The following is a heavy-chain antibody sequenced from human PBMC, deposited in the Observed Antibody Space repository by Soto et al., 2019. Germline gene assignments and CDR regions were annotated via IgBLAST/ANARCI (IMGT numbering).Heavy chain of an antibody. CDR2: IYWDDDE. CDR1: GFSLNTDGVG. J-gene: IGHJ4*02. D-gene: IGHD3-10*01. V-gene: IGHV2-5*02. Sequence: QITLKESGPTLVNPTQTLTLTGTFSGFSLNTDGVGVGWIRQPPGKALAWLALIYWDDDERYSPSLGTRLTISKGTSNNTVVLTMTNMDPVDTATYFCSHSFRSYWSRSGIPYYFDYWGQGTLVTVSS. CDR3: SHSFRSYWSRSGIPYYFDY.